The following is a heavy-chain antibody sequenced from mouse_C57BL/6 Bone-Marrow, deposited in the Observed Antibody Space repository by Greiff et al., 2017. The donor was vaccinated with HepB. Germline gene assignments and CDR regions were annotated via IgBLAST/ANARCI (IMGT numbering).Heavy chain of an antibody. CDR1: GYTFTSYW. CDR3: ARSFFDWYFDV. CDR2: IDPSDSYT. J-gene: IGHJ1*03. V-gene: IGHV1-50*01. Sequence: QVQLQQPGAELVKPGASVKLSCKASGYTFTSYWMQWVKQRPGQGLEWIGEIDPSDSYTNYNQKFKGKATLTVDTSSSTAYMQLSSLTSEDSAVYYCARSFFDWYFDVWGTGTTVTVSS.